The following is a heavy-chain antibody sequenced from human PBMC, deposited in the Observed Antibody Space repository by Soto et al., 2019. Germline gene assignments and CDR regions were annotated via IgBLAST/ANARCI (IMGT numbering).Heavy chain of an antibody. Sequence: QLQLQESGPGLVKPSETLSLTCTVSGGSISRRSHYWGWIRQPPGKGLEWIGSIYYSGSTYYNPSLQSRVTISVDTSKNQFSRKLSSVPAADTAVYYCARKNYSLWNWFDPWGQGTLVTVSS. J-gene: IGHJ5*02. CDR3: ARKNYSLWNWFDP. CDR1: GGSISRRSHY. V-gene: IGHV4-39*01. CDR2: IYYSGST. D-gene: IGHD5-18*01.